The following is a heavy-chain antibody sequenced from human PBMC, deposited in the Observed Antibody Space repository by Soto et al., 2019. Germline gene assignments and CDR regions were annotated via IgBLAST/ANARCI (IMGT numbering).Heavy chain of an antibody. CDR1: GGSISSGGSY. Sequence: QVQLQESGPGLVKPSQTLSLTCTVSGGSISSGGSYWSWIRQHPGKGLEWIGSIYYSGSTYYNPSLTSRVTISVDTSKKQSALKLSSVTAADTAVYYCASVSPLYSISCLDYYYGMYVFGQGSTVAVSS. D-gene: IGHD6-13*01. V-gene: IGHV4-31*03. CDR2: IYYSGST. J-gene: IGHJ6*02. CDR3: ASVSPLYSISCLDYYYGMYV.